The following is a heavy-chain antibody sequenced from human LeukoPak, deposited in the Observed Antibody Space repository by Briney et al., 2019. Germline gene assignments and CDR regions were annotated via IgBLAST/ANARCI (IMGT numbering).Heavy chain of an antibody. CDR1: GYSISSGYY. J-gene: IGHJ4*02. D-gene: IGHD2-2*02. V-gene: IGHV4-38-2*02. Sequence: SETLSLTCTVSGYSISSGYYWGWIRQPPGKGLEWIVSIYHSGSTYYNPSLKSRVTISVDTSKNQFSLKLSSVTAADTAVYYCARDKRYCSSTSCYTLDYWGQGTLVTVSS. CDR3: ARDKRYCSSTSCYTLDY. CDR2: IYHSGST.